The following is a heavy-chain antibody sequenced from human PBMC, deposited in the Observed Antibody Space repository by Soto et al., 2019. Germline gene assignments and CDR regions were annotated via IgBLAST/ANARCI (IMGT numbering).Heavy chain of an antibody. D-gene: IGHD3-22*01. CDR2: IYWDDEK. V-gene: IGHV2-5*02. J-gene: IGHJ4*02. Sequence: QITLKESGPALGKPTQTLTLTCTFSGFSLLSSGLGVGWIRQTPGTAPEGLALIYWDDEKHHSSSLESRLTITKDTYKNQVVLSMTTMDPVDTATYYCVHRYSSSAEIDYWGQGTLVTVSS. CDR3: VHRYSSSAEIDY. CDR1: GFSLLSSGLG.